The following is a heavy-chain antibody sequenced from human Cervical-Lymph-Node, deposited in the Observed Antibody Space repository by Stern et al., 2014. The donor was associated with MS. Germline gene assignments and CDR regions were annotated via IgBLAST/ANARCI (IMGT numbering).Heavy chain of an antibody. CDR2: IWHGGSDT. Sequence: EVQLVESGAEVKKPGESLKISCKGSGYRFTSNWIGWVRQMPGKGLEWMGIIWHGGSDTRYSPSFQGQVTISADKSISTAYLQWSSLQASDTAIYYCARRGDSSSSGFDYWGQGTLVIVSS. V-gene: IGHV5-51*01. J-gene: IGHJ4*02. D-gene: IGHD6-6*01. CDR1: GYRFTSNW. CDR3: ARRGDSSSSGFDY.